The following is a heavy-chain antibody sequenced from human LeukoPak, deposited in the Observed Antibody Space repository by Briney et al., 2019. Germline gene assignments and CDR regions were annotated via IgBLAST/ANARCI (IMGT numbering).Heavy chain of an antibody. Sequence: SETLSLTCTVSGGSISSYYWSWIRQPPGKGLEWIGYIYYSGSTNYNPSLKSRDTISVDTSKNQFSLKLSSVTAADTAVYYCARRVYSGSYFFDYWGQGTLVTVSS. J-gene: IGHJ4*02. CDR2: IYYSGST. CDR1: GGSISSYY. D-gene: IGHD1-26*01. CDR3: ARRVYSGSYFFDY. V-gene: IGHV4-59*08.